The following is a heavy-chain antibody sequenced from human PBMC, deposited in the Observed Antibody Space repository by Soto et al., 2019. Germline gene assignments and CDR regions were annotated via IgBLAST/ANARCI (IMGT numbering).Heavy chain of an antibody. J-gene: IGHJ4*02. CDR3: SRGVDSKKVGNY. CDR1: GGSFSGYY. V-gene: IGHV4-34*01. D-gene: IGHD3-22*01. Sequence: SETLSLTCAVYGGSFSGYYCSWIRQAPGKGLEWIGEIHPSGSTYYNPSLESRLTLSVDTSKNQFSLKLTSMTAADTAVYYCSRGVDSKKVGNYWGQGTQVTVSS. CDR2: IHPSGST.